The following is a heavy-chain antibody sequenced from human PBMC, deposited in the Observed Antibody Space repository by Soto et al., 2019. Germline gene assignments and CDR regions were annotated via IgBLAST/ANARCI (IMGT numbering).Heavy chain of an antibody. J-gene: IGHJ5*02. CDR3: ARGGGYCCSTSCSKPFDP. D-gene: IGHD2-2*01. CDR2: IIPIFGTA. Sequence: GASVEVSCKASGGTFSSYAISWVRQAPGQGLEWMGGIIPIFGTANYAQKFQGRVTITADKSTSTAYMELSSLRSEDTAVYYCARGGGYCCSTSCSKPFDPWGQGTLVTVS. CDR1: GGTFSSYA. V-gene: IGHV1-69*06.